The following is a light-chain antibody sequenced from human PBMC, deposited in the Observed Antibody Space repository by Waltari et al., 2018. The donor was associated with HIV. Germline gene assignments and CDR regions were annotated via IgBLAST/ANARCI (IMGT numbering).Light chain of an antibody. CDR2: DII. Sequence: QSALTQPPSASGSPGQSVTLSCTGTSSDVGGYNFVSWHQQHPGKTPILMIYDIIKRPSGVPVRFSGSKSGNTASLTVSGLQPEDEADYYCSSHAGSNVVFGGGTRLTVL. CDR1: SSDVGGYNF. J-gene: IGLJ2*01. CDR3: SSHAGSNVV. V-gene: IGLV2-8*01.